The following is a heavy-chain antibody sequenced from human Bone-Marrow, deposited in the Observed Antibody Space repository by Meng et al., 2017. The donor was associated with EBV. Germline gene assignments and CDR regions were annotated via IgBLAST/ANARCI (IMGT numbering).Heavy chain of an antibody. Sequence: QGLLPEADPGMVWLSGTLSLTCGVSGDSFSSIDGWSWVRQPPGKGLEWIGETYHSASTEYNPSLKIRVTISIDKFKNKFSLKLTSVTAADTAVYYCARVRVGGYDIDHWGQGTLVTVSS. V-gene: IGHV4-4*02. CDR2: TYHSAST. CDR3: ARVRVGGYDIDH. J-gene: IGHJ4*02. CDR1: GDSFSSIDG. D-gene: IGHD5-12*01.